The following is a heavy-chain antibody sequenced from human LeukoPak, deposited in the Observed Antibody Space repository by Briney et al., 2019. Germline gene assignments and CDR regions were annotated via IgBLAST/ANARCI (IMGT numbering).Heavy chain of an antibody. V-gene: IGHV3-7*01. J-gene: IGHJ4*02. D-gene: IGHD6-13*01. CDR3: AKDSYSKGDF. CDR1: GFTFSYHW. Sequence: GGSLTLSCAASGFTFSYHWITWVRQAPGKGLERVANIKNDGAVKNYVDSVKGRFTISRDNAKNSLYLQMNSLRAEDTAVYYCAKDSYSKGDFWGQGVLVTVSS. CDR2: IKNDGAVK.